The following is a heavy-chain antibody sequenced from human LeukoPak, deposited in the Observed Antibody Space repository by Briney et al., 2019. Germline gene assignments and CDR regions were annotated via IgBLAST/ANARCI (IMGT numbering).Heavy chain of an antibody. Sequence: ASVKVSCKASGYTFTGYYIHWVRQAPGQGLEWMGWINPKTGDTNSAQQFRGRVTMTRDTSISTADMELRRLRSDDTAVYYCARDSGVNYYDSSGPSGVGPGTFDYWGQGTLVTVSS. CDR3: ARDSGVNYYDSSGPSGVGPGTFDY. V-gene: IGHV1-2*02. CDR1: GYTFTGYY. J-gene: IGHJ4*02. CDR2: INPKTGDT. D-gene: IGHD3-22*01.